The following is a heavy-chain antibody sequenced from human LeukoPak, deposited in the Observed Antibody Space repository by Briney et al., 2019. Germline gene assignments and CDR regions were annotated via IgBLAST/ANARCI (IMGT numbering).Heavy chain of an antibody. CDR1: VFTFKIHS. CDR3: ARVYHGAGGTYFDY. Sequence: PGGSLRLSCAASVFTFKIHSIHWVRQAPGKGLDWVAGISYDGDNKYYADSVKGRFAVSRDNSKNTVDLQMNSLTPEDTGVYHCARVYHGAGGTYFDYWGLGTLVTVSS. D-gene: IGHD3-10*01. V-gene: IGHV3-30*09. CDR2: ISYDGDNK. J-gene: IGHJ4*02.